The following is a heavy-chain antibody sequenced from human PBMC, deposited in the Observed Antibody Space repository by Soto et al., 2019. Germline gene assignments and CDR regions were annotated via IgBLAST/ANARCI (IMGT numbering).Heavy chain of an antibody. Sequence: QVQLQESGPGLVKPSETLSVTCTVSGGSFRSYYWSWIRQPPGKGLEWIGYIYHSGSTNYNPSLKSRVTMSVDTSKNQFSLRLTSVTATDTAVYYCATNSQSAGISSSLNYYFYYMDVWGKGTTVTVSS. D-gene: IGHD6-13*01. J-gene: IGHJ6*03. CDR3: ATNSQSAGISSSLNYYFYYMDV. CDR1: GGSFRSYY. CDR2: IYHSGST. V-gene: IGHV4-59*08.